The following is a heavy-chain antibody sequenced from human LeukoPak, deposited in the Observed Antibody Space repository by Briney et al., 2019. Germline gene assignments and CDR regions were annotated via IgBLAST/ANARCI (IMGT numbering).Heavy chain of an antibody. CDR1: GGSISSYY. J-gene: IGHJ6*02. CDR2: IYYSGST. CDR3: ARVGYCSGGSCYARKYYYGMDV. D-gene: IGHD2-15*01. V-gene: IGHV4-59*01. Sequence: PSETLSLTCTVSGGSISSYYWSWIRQPPGKGLEWIGYIYYSGSTNYNPSLKSRVTISVDTSKNQFSLKLSSVTAADTAVYYCARVGYCSGGSCYARKYYYGMDVWGQGTTVTVSS.